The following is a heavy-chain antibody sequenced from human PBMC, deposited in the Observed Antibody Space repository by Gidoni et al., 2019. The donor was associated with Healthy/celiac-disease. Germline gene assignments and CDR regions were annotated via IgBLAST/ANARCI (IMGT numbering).Heavy chain of an antibody. Sequence: QVQLQQWGAGLLKPSDTLSLTCAVYGGSFSGYYWCWIRQPPGKGLEWIGEINHSGSTNYNPSLKDRVTISVDTSKNQFSLKLSSVTAADTAVYYCARGGITGTTNWFDPWGQGTLVTVSS. D-gene: IGHD1-7*01. J-gene: IGHJ5*02. CDR2: INHSGST. CDR1: GGSFSGYY. V-gene: IGHV4-34*01. CDR3: ARGGITGTTNWFDP.